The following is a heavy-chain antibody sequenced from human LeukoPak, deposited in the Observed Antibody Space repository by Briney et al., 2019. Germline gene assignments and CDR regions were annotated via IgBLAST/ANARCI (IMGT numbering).Heavy chain of an antibody. V-gene: IGHV3-30-3*01. CDR2: ISYDGSNK. J-gene: IGHJ6*02. D-gene: IGHD2-15*01. CDR1: GFTFSSYA. CDR3: ARDTRLGYCSGGSCNSPNWYYYYGMDV. Sequence: GSLRLSCAASGFTFSSYAMHWVRQAPGKGVEGVAVISYDGSNKYYADSVKGRFTTSRDNSKNTLYLQMNSLRAEDTAVYYCARDTRLGYCSGGSCNSPNWYYYYGMDVWGQGTTVTVSS.